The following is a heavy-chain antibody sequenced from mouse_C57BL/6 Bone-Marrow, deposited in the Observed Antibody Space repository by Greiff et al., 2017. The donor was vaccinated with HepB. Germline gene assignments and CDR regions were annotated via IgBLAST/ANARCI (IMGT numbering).Heavy chain of an antibody. D-gene: IGHD1-1*01. J-gene: IGHJ4*01. CDR1: GYTFTSYW. V-gene: IGHV1-55*01. Sequence: QVQLQQPGAELVKPGASVKMSCKASGYTFTSYWITWVKQRPGQGLEWIGDIYPGSGSTNYNEKFKSKATLTGDTSSSTAYMQLSSLTSEDSAVYYCARPHTVVSMDYWGQGTSVTVSS. CDR3: ARPHTVVSMDY. CDR2: IYPGSGST.